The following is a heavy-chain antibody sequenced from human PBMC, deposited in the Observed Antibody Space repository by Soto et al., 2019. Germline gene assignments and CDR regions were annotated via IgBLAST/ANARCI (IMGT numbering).Heavy chain of an antibody. CDR1: GFTVSSNY. Sequence: EVQLVESGGGLVQPGGSLRLSCAASGFTVSSNYMSWVRQAPGKGLEWISVIYFGGSTYYADSVKGRFTISRDNSKNTLYLQMNSLRADDTAKYYCASASYMILRVVPYYYMDVWGTGTTVTVSS. CDR2: IYFGGST. CDR3: ASASYMILRVVPYYYMDV. J-gene: IGHJ6*03. D-gene: IGHD3-3*01. V-gene: IGHV3-66*01.